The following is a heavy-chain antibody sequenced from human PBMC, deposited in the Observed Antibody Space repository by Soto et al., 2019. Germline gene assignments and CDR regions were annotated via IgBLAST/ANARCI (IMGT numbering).Heavy chain of an antibody. V-gene: IGHV4-59*01. Sequence: SETLSLTCTVSGGSMSSFHWSWVRQPPGKGLEWIGYIYDSGSRNYNPSLKSRVTISLDTSKNQFSLRLSSVTAADTGVYYCARAGDIPARPDYWGQGIQVTVSS. D-gene: IGHD6-6*01. CDR1: GGSMSSFH. J-gene: IGHJ4*02. CDR3: ARAGDIPARPDY. CDR2: IYDSGSR.